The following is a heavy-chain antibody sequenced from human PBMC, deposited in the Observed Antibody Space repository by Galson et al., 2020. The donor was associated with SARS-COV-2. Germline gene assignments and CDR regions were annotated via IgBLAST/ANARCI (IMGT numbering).Heavy chain of an antibody. CDR2: ISYDGGIQ. V-gene: IGHV3-30*18. J-gene: IGHJ4*02. Sequence: GESLKISCAASGFTFSSYGMHWVRQPPGKGLEWVAVISYDGGIQDYDDSVKGRFTISRDNAKNTVYLQLNRLRAEDTAVYYCAKEPGPGPLGYSPTYYPLDSGGPGTLVTASS. CDR3: AKEPGPGPLGYSPTYYPLDS. D-gene: IGHD1-26*01. CDR1: GFTFSSYG.